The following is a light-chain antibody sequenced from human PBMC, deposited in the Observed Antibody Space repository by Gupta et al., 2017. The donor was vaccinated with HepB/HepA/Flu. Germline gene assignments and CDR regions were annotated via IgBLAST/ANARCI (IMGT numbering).Light chain of an antibody. CDR3: QQHNIWPTVT. CDR1: RVLPAT. Sequence: EIVMTQSPATVSVSPGERVTLSCGPVRVLPATWPGTSRDLARLPGSSSIPSTRDAGIPARFSGSGSGTEFTLTISSRQSEDFGFYYCQQHNIWPTVTFGGGTKVDIK. V-gene: IGKV3-15*01. CDR2: PS. J-gene: IGKJ4*01.